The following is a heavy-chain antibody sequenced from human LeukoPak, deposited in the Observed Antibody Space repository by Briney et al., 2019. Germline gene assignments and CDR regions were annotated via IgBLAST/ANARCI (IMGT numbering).Heavy chain of an antibody. V-gene: IGHV3-23*01. CDR3: AREKMDYYDSSGYSLDY. Sequence: GGSLRLSCAASGFTFSSYGMSWVRQGPGKGLEWVSAISGRDYTTFYADSVKGRFTISRDNAKNSLYLQMNSLRAEDTAVYYCAREKMDYYDSSGYSLDYWGQGTLVTVSS. D-gene: IGHD3-22*01. CDR1: GFTFSSYG. CDR2: ISGRDYTT. J-gene: IGHJ4*02.